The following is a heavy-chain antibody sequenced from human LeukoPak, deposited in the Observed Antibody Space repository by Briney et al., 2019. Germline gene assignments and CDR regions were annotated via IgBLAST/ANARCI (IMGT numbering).Heavy chain of an antibody. Sequence: PGGSLRLPCAASGFTFSSYSMNWVRQAPGKGLEWVSSISSSSSYIYYADSVKGRFTISRDNAKNSLYLQVNSLRAEDTAVYYCARGVTGYSSSWYWDVGFDYWGQGTLVTVSS. CDR3: ARGVTGYSSSWYWDVGFDY. CDR2: ISSSSSYI. V-gene: IGHV3-21*01. D-gene: IGHD6-13*01. J-gene: IGHJ4*02. CDR1: GFTFSSYS.